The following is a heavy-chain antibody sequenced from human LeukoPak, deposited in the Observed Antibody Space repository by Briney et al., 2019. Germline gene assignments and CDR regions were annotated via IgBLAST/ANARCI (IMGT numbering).Heavy chain of an antibody. CDR3: ARGVEPLASNTLAY. Sequence: GGSLRLSCAASGFTVITNDMTWVRQAPGKGLEWVSVLYSDGNTKYADSVQGRFTISRDNSKNTLYLEMNSLSPDDTAVYYCARGVEPLASNTLAYWGQGTLVTVSS. V-gene: IGHV3-53*01. D-gene: IGHD1-14*01. J-gene: IGHJ4*02. CDR1: GFTVITND. CDR2: LYSDGNT.